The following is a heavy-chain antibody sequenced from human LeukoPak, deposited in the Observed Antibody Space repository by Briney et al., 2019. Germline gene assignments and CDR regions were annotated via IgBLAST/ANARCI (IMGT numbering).Heavy chain of an antibody. V-gene: IGHV4-59*08. Sequence: SETLSLTCTVSGGSISSYYWSWIRQPPGKGLEWIGYIYYSGSTNYNPSLKSRVTISVDTSKNQFSLKLSSVTAADTAVYYCARHQATVTTLRPMPFDIWGQGTMVTVSS. J-gene: IGHJ3*02. D-gene: IGHD4-17*01. CDR2: IYYSGST. CDR1: GGSISSYY. CDR3: ARHQATVTTLRPMPFDI.